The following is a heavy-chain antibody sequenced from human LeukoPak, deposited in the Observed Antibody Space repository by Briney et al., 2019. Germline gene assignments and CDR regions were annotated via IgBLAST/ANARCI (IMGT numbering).Heavy chain of an antibody. J-gene: IGHJ4*02. CDR2: IGTAGGR. Sequence: GGSLRLSCAASGFTFSSYDMHWVRQAAGKGLEWVSAIGTAGGRYYPGSVKGRFTISRENSKNSFYLQMNSLRAWDTAVYYCARGTTELLWFGEPTLYYFDYWGQGTLVTVSS. D-gene: IGHD3-10*01. CDR3: ARGTTELLWFGEPTLYYFDY. CDR1: GFTFSSYD. V-gene: IGHV3-13*01.